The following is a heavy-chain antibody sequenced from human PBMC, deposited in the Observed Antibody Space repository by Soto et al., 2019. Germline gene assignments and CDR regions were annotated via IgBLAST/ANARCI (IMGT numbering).Heavy chain of an antibody. CDR1: GYTFTSYG. D-gene: IGHD3-22*01. CDR2: ISAYNGNT. CDR3: ARALSYYYDSSGYFDY. Sequence: ASVTVSCKASGYTFTSYGISWVRQPPGQGLEWMGWISAYNGNTNYAQKLQGRVTMNTDTSTSTAYMELRSLRSDDTDVYYCARALSYYYDSSGYFDYWGQGTLVTVSS. J-gene: IGHJ4*02. V-gene: IGHV1-18*01.